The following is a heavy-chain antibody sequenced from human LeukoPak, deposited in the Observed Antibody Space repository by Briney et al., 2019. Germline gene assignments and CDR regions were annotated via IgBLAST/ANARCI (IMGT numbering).Heavy chain of an antibody. D-gene: IGHD3-9*01. V-gene: IGHV2-5*01. CDR1: GFSLSTSGVG. CDR3: AHFSLSLRYFDWLSPPDYYFDY. CDR2: IYWNDDK. Sequence: SGPTLVKPTQTLTLICTFSGFSLSTSGVGVGWIRQPPGKALEWLALIYWNDDKRYSPSLKSRLTITKDTSKNQVVLTMTNMDPVDTATYYCAHFSLSLRYFDWLSPPDYYFDYWGQGTLVTVSS. J-gene: IGHJ4*02.